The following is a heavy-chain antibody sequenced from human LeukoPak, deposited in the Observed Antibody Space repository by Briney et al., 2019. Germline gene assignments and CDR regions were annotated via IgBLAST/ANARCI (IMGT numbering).Heavy chain of an antibody. D-gene: IGHD5-24*01. CDR3: AREMEGYTIDY. J-gene: IGHJ4*02. Sequence: ASVKVSCKASGYTYTSYYMHWVRQAPGQGLEWMGIINPSGGSTSYAQKFQGRVTMTRDTSTSTVYMELSSLRSEDTAVYYCAREMEGYTIDYWGQGILVTVSS. CDR1: GYTYTSYY. CDR2: INPSGGST. V-gene: IGHV1-46*01.